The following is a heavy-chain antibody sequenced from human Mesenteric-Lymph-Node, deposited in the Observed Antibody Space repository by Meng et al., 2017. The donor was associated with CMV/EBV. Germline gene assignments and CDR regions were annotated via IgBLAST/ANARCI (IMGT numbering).Heavy chain of an antibody. Sequence: GESLKISCAASGFTFSSYSMNWVRQAPGKGLEWVAFIRFDGRSKYFADSVKGRFTISRDNSKNTLYLQMSSLRTEDTAVYYCAKDWAHSTEGPLYSFFYGMDVWGQGTTVTVSS. D-gene: IGHD3-16*01. V-gene: IGHV3-30*02. CDR2: IRFDGRSK. CDR3: AKDWAHSTEGPLYSFFYGMDV. CDR1: GFTFSSYS. J-gene: IGHJ6*02.